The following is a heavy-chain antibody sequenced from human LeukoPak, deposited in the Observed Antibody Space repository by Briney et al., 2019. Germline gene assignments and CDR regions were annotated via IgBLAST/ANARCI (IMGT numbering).Heavy chain of an antibody. CDR1: GGTFSSYA. CDR3: ARVGDCSSTSCYYHWFDP. CDR2: ILPIFGTA. Sequence: ASVKVSCKASGGTFSSYAISWVRQAPGQGLEWWGGILPIFGTANYAQKFRGRVTTTAAASTSPAYMELSSLRSEDTAVYSCARVGDCSSTSCYYHWFDPWGQGTLVTVSS. V-gene: IGHV1-69*13. J-gene: IGHJ5*02. D-gene: IGHD2-2*01.